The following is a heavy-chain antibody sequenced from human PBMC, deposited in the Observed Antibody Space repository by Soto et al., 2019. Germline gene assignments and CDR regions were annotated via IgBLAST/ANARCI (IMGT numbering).Heavy chain of an antibody. CDR3: ATYHGDDWESERLRY. D-gene: IGHD3-16*01. J-gene: IGHJ4*02. V-gene: IGHV3-7*01. Sequence: EVQLVESGGDLVQPGGSLRLSCAASGFTFRAYLMSWVRQAPGKGLDWVDNINQDGSVEYYADSVQGRFTISRDNAKNSLYLHMNSLRAEDTAVYYCATYHGDDWESERLRYWGPGTLVTVSS. CDR2: INQDGSVE. CDR1: GFTFRAYL.